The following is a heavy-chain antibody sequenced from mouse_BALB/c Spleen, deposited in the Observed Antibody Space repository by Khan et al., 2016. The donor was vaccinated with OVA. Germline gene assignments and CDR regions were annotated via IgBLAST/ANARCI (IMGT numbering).Heavy chain of an antibody. V-gene: IGHV5-6-5*01. CDR1: GFTFSNYA. J-gene: IGHJ3*01. CDR3: ARDYWFAY. CDR2: ISSGDST. Sequence: DVMLVESGGDLVKPGGSLKLSCAASGFTFSNYAMSWVRQSPEKRLEWVASISSGDSTYYPDSVKGRFTISRDNARNILYLQMSSLRSEDTAMYYCARDYWFAYWGQGTLVTVSA.